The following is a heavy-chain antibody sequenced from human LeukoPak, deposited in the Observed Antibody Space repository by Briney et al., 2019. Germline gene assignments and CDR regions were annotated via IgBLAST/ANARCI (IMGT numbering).Heavy chain of an antibody. D-gene: IGHD3-10*01. Sequence: GGSLRLSCAASGFTFSSYGMRWVRQAPGKGLEWVAVIWYDGSNKYYAYSVKGRFTISRDNSKNAMYLHMNSLRAEATAVYYWAIEIFGSGSYQDYWGQGTLVTVS. CDR2: IWYDGSNK. CDR3: AIEIFGSGSYQDY. V-gene: IGHV3-33*01. J-gene: IGHJ4*02. CDR1: GFTFSSYG.